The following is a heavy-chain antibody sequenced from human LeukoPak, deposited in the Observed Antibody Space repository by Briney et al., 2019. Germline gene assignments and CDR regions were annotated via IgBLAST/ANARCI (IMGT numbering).Heavy chain of an antibody. CDR2: INHSGST. Sequence: PSETLSLTCAVYGGSFSGYHWSWLRQPPGKGLEWSGEINHSGSTNYNPSLKSRVTISVDTSKNQFSLKLSSVTAADTAVYYCARGNYDYFDYWGQGTLVTVSS. CDR1: GGSFSGYH. CDR3: ARGNYDYFDY. J-gene: IGHJ4*02. V-gene: IGHV4-34*01. D-gene: IGHD1-7*01.